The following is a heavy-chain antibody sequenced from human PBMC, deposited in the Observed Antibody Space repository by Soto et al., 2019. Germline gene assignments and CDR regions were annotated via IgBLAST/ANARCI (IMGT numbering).Heavy chain of an antibody. CDR1: GGSFSGYY. D-gene: IGHD2-15*01. Sequence: QVQLQQWGAGLLKPSETLSLTCAVYGGSFSGYYWSWIRQPPGKGLEWIGEINHSGSTNYNPSLKSRVTISVDTSKNQFSLKLSSVTAADTAVYDCARGLTVVVVAAARTDAFDIWGQGTMVTVSS. CDR3: ARGLTVVVVAAARTDAFDI. V-gene: IGHV4-34*01. J-gene: IGHJ3*02. CDR2: INHSGST.